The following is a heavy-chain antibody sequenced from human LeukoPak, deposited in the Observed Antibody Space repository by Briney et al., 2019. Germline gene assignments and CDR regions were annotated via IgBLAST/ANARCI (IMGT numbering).Heavy chain of an antibody. Sequence: GESLKISCKGSGYTFHSYWIAWVRQMPGKGLEWMGIIYPGDSDTRYSPSFQGQVTISADKSISTAYLQWSSLKASDTAMYYCARPGYSSSWHFQHWGQGTLVTVSS. CDR1: GYTFHSYW. J-gene: IGHJ1*01. D-gene: IGHD6-13*01. V-gene: IGHV5-51*01. CDR3: ARPGYSSSWHFQH. CDR2: IYPGDSDT.